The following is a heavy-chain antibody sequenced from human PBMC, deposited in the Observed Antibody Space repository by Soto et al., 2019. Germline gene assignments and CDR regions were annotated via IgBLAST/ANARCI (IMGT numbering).Heavy chain of an antibody. CDR3: AKGLHYDRKYYLDY. J-gene: IGHJ4*02. Sequence: EVQLVESGGGLVQPGRSLRLSCAASGFIFDDYAMHWVRQAPGKGLEWVSGISWNSGSIDYADSVKGRFTISRDNAKNSMYLQMNSLRAEDTALYYCAKGLHYDRKYYLDYWGQGTLVTVSS. CDR1: GFIFDDYA. D-gene: IGHD3-10*02. V-gene: IGHV3-9*01. CDR2: ISWNSGSI.